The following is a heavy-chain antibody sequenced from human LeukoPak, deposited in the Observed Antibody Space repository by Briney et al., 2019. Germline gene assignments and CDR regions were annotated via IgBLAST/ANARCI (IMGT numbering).Heavy chain of an antibody. D-gene: IGHD5-24*01. CDR2: TYYRSQWYY. CDR3: VRGNYNFDY. J-gene: IGHJ4*02. CDR1: GESVSSTGAS. Sequence: SQTLSLTCAISGESVSSTGASWNWIRQSPSRGLEWLGRTYYRSQWYYEYALSVKGRIIVAPDTSKNQFSLQLNPVTPEDTAVYYCVRGNYNFDYWGQGSLVTVSS. V-gene: IGHV6-1*01.